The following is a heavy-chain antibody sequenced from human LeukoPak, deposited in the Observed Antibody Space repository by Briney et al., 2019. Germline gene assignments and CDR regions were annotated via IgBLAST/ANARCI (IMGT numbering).Heavy chain of an antibody. CDR3: ARAGLLHYFDY. V-gene: IGHV3-7*01. D-gene: IGHD5-18*01. Sequence: GGSLRLSCAASGFTFINYWMTWVRQGPGRGLEWVANVKHDGSEKNYVGSVKGRFTISRDNAKNSLYLQMNSLRAEDTAVYYCARAGLLHYFDYWGQGTLVTVSS. J-gene: IGHJ4*02. CDR2: VKHDGSEK. CDR1: GFTFINYW.